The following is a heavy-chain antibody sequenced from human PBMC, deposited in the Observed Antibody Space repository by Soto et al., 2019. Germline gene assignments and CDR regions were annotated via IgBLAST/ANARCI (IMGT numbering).Heavy chain of an antibody. J-gene: IGHJ4*02. Sequence: EVQLLESGGGLVQSGGSLRLSCAAFGFTFSNYDMSWVRQAPGKGLEWVSGVSSSGTSTNYADSVKGRFTISRDNPKNTLYLQMTSLSGADTAVYYCARRDCGSGAHCVFGAPAFAYWGQGNLVTVTS. D-gene: IGHD2-21*01. CDR1: GFTFSNYD. CDR2: VSSSGTST. CDR3: ARRDCGSGAHCVFGAPAFAY. V-gene: IGHV3-23*01.